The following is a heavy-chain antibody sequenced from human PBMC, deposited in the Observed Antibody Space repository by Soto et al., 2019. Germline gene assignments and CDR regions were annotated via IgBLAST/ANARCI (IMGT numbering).Heavy chain of an antibody. J-gene: IGHJ6*02. Sequence: GGSLRLSCAASGFTFSGSAMHWVRQASGKGLEWVGRIRSKANSYATAYAASVKGRFTISRDDSKNTVYLQMNSLKTEDTAVYYCTRRADILTGYYKSYYYGMDVWGQGTTVTVSS. CDR3: TRRADILTGYYKSYYYGMDV. D-gene: IGHD3-9*01. V-gene: IGHV3-73*01. CDR1: GFTFSGSA. CDR2: IRSKANSYAT.